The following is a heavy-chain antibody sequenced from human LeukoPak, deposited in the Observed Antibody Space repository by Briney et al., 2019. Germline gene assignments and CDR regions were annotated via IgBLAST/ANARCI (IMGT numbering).Heavy chain of an antibody. J-gene: IGHJ6*03. CDR3: ARPGYCSSTSCFYMDV. V-gene: IGHV3-7*01. D-gene: IGHD2-2*01. Sequence: PGGSLRLSCAASGFNLTDYWMSWVRQAPGKGLEWVANIKQDGSEKYYVDSVKGRFTISRDNAKNSLYLQMNSLRAEDTAVYYCARPGYCSSTSCFYMDVWGKGTTVTVSS. CDR1: GFNLTDYW. CDR2: IKQDGSEK.